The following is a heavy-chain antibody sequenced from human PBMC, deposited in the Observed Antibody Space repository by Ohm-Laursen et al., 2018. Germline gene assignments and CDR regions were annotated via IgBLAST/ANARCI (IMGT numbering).Heavy chain of an antibody. CDR1: GFTFSTYG. CDR2: VTGNGGST. V-gene: IGHV3-23*01. D-gene: IGHD3-3*01. J-gene: IGHJ4*02. Sequence: SLRLSCSAPGFTFSTYGMTWVRQAPGKGLEWVSAVTGNGGSTYYADSVKGRFTISRDNSKNTLYLQMSSLTAEDTAVYYCASYRYTDFWSGYVPDCWGQGTLVTVSS. CDR3: ASYRYTDFWSGYVPDC.